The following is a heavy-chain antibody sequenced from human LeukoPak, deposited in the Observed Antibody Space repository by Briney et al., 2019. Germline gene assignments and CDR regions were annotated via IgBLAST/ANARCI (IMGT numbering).Heavy chain of an antibody. CDR3: ARRVGHSYGVTGAGAFDI. CDR2: ICYSGST. D-gene: IGHD5-18*01. J-gene: IGHJ3*02. CDR1: GGSISSYY. Sequence: PSETLSLTCTVSGGSISSYYWSWIWQPPGKGLEWIGYICYSGSTYYNPSLKSRVTISIDTPNNQFSLKLSSVTAADTAVYYCARRVGHSYGVTGAGAFDIWGQGTMVTVSS. V-gene: IGHV4-59*01.